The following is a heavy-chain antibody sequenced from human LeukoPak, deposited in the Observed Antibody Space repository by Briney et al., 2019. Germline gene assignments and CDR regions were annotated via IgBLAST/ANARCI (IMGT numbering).Heavy chain of an antibody. CDR3: ANAESTSSGYYYYMDV. CDR1: GFTFSSYA. J-gene: IGHJ6*03. D-gene: IGHD6-6*01. Sequence: GGSLRLSCAASGFTFSSYAMHWVRQAPGKGLEWVAVISYDGSNKYYADSVKGRFTISRDNSKNTLYLQMNSLRAEDTAVYYCANAESTSSGYYYYMDVWGKGTTVTVSS. CDR2: ISYDGSNK. V-gene: IGHV3-30-3*01.